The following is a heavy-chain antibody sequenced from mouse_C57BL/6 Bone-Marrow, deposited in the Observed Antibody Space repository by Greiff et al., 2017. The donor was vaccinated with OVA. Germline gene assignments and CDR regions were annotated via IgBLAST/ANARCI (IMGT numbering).Heavy chain of an antibody. D-gene: IGHD3-2*02. Sequence: VQLQLPGAELVKPGASVKMSCKASGYTFTSYWITWVKQRPGQGLEWIGDIYPGSGSTNYNEKFKSKATLTVDTSSSTAYMQLSSLTSEDSAVYYCARRGDSSGLYYFDYWGQGTTLTVSS. CDR2: IYPGSGST. V-gene: IGHV1-55*01. J-gene: IGHJ2*01. CDR1: GYTFTSYW. CDR3: ARRGDSSGLYYFDY.